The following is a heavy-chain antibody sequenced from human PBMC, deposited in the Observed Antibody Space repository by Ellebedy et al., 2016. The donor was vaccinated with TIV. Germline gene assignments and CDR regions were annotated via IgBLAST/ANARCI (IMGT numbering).Heavy chain of an antibody. J-gene: IGHJ4*02. CDR2: IYYSGST. CDR3: ATTTMVRGVTFDY. D-gene: IGHD3-10*01. V-gene: IGHV4-59*08. Sequence: MPSETLSLTCTVSGPFTGTYYWSWLRQSPGKGLEWIGYIYYSGSTKYNPSLKSRVTISIDTSNNQFSLKLSSVTAADTAVYYCATTTMVRGVTFDYWGQGTPVTVSS. CDR1: GPFTGTYY.